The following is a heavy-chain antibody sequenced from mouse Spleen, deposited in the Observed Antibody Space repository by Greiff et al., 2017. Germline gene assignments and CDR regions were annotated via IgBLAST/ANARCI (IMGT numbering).Heavy chain of an antibody. D-gene: IGHD2-1*01. CDR1: GYTFTDYY. CDR3: ANSIYYGNPWFAY. J-gene: IGHJ3*01. Sequence: QVQLQQSGAELVRPGASVKLSCKASGYTFTDYYINWVKQRPGQGLEWIARIYPGSGNTYYNEKFKGKATLTAEKSSSTAYMQLSSLTSEDSAVYFCANSIYYGNPWFAYWGQGTLVTVSA. V-gene: IGHV1-76*01. CDR2: IYPGSGNT.